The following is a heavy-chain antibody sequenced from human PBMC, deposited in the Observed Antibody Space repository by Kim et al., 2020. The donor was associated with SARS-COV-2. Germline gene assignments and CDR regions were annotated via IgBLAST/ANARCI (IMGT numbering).Heavy chain of an antibody. Sequence: SETLSLTCTVSGGSISSGGYYWSWIRQHPGKGLEWIGYIYYSGSTYYNPSLKSRVTISVDTSKNQFSLKLSSVTAADTAVYYCARGRVERYFDWLDPPNLDFDYWGQGTLVTVSS. V-gene: IGHV4-31*03. CDR1: GGSISSGGYY. D-gene: IGHD3-9*01. J-gene: IGHJ4*02. CDR2: IYYSGST. CDR3: ARGRVERYFDWLDPPNLDFDY.